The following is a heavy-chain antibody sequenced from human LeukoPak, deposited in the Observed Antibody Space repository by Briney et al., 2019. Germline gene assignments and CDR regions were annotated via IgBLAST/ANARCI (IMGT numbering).Heavy chain of an antibody. CDR1: GFTFSSYA. CDR2: ISYDGSNK. J-gene: IGHJ3*02. V-gene: IGHV3-30-3*01. CDR3: ARDPRYCSVTSCPDAFGI. Sequence: GGSLRLSCAASGFTFSSYAMHWVRQAPGKGLEGVPVISYDGSNKYYADSVKGRFTISRDNSKNTLYLQMNSLRAEDTAVYYCARDPRYCSVTSCPDAFGIWGQGTMVTVSS. D-gene: IGHD2-2*01.